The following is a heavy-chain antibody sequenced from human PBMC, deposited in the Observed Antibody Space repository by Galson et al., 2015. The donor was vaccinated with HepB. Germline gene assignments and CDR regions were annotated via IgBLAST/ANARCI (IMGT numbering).Heavy chain of an antibody. D-gene: IGHD6-6*01. J-gene: IGHJ5*02. CDR2: IYYSGST. V-gene: IGHV4-31*03. CDR3: ARAAASEGSSSGWFDP. Sequence: TLSLTCTVSGGSISSGGYYWSWIRQHPGKGLEWIGYIYYSGSTYYNPSLKSRVTISVVTSKNQLSLKLSSVTAADTAVYYCARAAASEGSSSGWFDPWGQGTLVTVSS. CDR1: GGSISSGGYY.